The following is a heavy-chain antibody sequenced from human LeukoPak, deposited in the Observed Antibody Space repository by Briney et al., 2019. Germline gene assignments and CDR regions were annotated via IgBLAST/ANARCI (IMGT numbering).Heavy chain of an antibody. CDR1: GFTFSSNG. J-gene: IGHJ4*02. V-gene: IGHV3-33*01. Sequence: GGSLRLSCGASGFTFSSNGMHWVRQAPGKGLEGVALIWYDGSETFCADFVRGRFTISRDNSKNTVYLQMDNLRAEDTAVYYCARATSGYADYWGQGTLVIVSS. D-gene: IGHD5-12*01. CDR3: ARATSGYADY. CDR2: IWYDGSET.